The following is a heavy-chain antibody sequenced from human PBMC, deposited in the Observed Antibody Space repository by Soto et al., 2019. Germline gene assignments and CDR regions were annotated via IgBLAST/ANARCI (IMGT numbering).Heavy chain of an antibody. D-gene: IGHD3-10*01. J-gene: IGHJ6*02. CDR3: SALRSFLNVRRGVIIGDYYYNGMDV. CDR1: GFIFGDYA. Sequence: DVQLVESGGGLVQPGRSLRLSCTGSGFIFGDYAMSWFRQAPGKGLEWVGFIRSKAYGGTTEYAASVKGRFTISREDPESIAYVEMISLKIEDTAVYYCSALRSFLNVRRGVIIGDYYYNGMDVWGQGTAVTVSS. CDR2: IRSKAYGGTT. V-gene: IGHV3-49*03.